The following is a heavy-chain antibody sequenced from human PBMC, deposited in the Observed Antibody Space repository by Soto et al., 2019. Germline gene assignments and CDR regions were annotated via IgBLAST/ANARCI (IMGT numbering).Heavy chain of an antibody. CDR2: ISYDGSNK. CDR3: AREEGNYYGSSGPTFDY. Sequence: PGGSLRLSCAASGFTFSSYAMHWVRQAPGKGLEWVAVISYDGSNKYYADSVKGRFTISRDNSKNTLYLQMNSLRAEDTAVYYCAREEGNYYGSSGPTFDYWGQGTLVTVSS. CDR1: GFTFSSYA. J-gene: IGHJ4*02. D-gene: IGHD3-22*01. V-gene: IGHV3-30-3*01.